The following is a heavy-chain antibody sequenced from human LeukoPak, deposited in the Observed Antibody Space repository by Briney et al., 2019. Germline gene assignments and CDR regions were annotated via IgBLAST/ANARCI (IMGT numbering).Heavy chain of an antibody. V-gene: IGHV3-48*01. D-gene: IGHD3-16*01. J-gene: IGHJ3*02. CDR3: AREIMAHDAFDI. CDR1: GFTFSSYS. Sequence: GGSLRLSCAASGFTFSSYSMNWVRQAPGKGLEWVSYISSSSSTIYYADSVKGRFTISRDNAKNSLYLRMNSLRAEDTAVYYCAREIMAHDAFDIWGQGTMVTVSS. CDR2: ISSSSSTI.